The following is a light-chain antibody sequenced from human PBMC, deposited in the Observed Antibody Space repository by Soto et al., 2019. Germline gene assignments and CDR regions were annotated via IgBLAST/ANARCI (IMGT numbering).Light chain of an antibody. J-gene: IGKJ1*01. V-gene: IGKV3-15*01. CDR3: HQYDNWWT. Sequence: ELVMTQSPDTQSVSPGERATLLCRASQSVRNNLAWYQQKPGQAPRLLIYGVSTRATGVPARFSGSGSGTDFTLTISSLQPEDFAVYYCHQYDNWWTFGQGTKV. CDR2: GVS. CDR1: QSVRNN.